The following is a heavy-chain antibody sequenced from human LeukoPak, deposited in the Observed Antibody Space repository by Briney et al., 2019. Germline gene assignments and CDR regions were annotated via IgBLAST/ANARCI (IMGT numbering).Heavy chain of an antibody. CDR3: VRDGGVDRLGVAVTDGFDP. CDR2: IRYDGSNK. D-gene: IGHD6-19*01. V-gene: IGHV3-30*02. Sequence: GGSLRLSCAASGFTFSSYGMHWVRQAPGKGLEWVAFIRYDGSNKYYADSVKGRFTISRDNAKNEVYLQMNSLRAEDTAVYYCVRDGGVDRLGVAVTDGFDPWGQGTLVSVSS. J-gene: IGHJ5*02. CDR1: GFTFSSYG.